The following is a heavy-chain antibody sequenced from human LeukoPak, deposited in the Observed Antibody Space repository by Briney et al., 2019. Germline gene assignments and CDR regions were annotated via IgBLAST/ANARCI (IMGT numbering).Heavy chain of an antibody. CDR1: GYTFTGYY. CDR2: INPNSGGT. J-gene: IGHJ6*02. Sequence: ASVKVSCKASGYTFTGYYMHWVRQAPGQGLEWMGWINPNSGGTNYAQKFQGRVTMTRDTSISTAYMELSRLRSDDTAVYYRARGDYYGTGMDVWGQGTTVTVSS. V-gene: IGHV1-2*02. D-gene: IGHD3-10*01. CDR3: ARGDYYGTGMDV.